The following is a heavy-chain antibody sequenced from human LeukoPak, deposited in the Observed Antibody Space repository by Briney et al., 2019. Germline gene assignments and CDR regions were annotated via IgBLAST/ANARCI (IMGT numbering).Heavy chain of an antibody. J-gene: IGHJ3*02. CDR2: IYYSGST. V-gene: IGHV4-59*06. CDR3: ASSTIFGVVDAFDI. CDR1: GGSISSYY. Sequence: PSETLSLTCTVSGGSISSYYWSWIRQPPGKGLEWIGYIYYSGSTYYNPSLKSRVTISVDTSKNQFSLKLSSVTAADTAVYYCASSTIFGVVDAFDIWGQGTMVTVSS. D-gene: IGHD3-3*01.